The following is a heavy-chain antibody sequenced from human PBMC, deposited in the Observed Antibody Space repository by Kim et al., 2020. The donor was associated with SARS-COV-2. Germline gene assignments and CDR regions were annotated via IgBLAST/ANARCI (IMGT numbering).Heavy chain of an antibody. CDR1: GFTFSSYA. Sequence: GGSLRLSCAASGFTFSSYAMSWVRQAPGKGLEWVSAISGSDGSTYYTDSVKGRFTISRDNSKNTLYLQMYSLRAEDTALYYCAKNGPEYCCIISAYTPDYWGQGTLVTVSS. V-gene: IGHV3-23*01. J-gene: IGHJ4*02. D-gene: IGHD2-2*01. CDR3: AKNGPEYCCIISAYTPDY. CDR2: ISGSDGST.